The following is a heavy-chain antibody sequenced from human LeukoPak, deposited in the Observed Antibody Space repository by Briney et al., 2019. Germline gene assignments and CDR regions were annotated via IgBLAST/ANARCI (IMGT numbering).Heavy chain of an antibody. CDR1: GGSISSSSYY. J-gene: IGHJ4*02. V-gene: IGHV4-39*01. CDR2: IYYSGST. CDR3: ARHVTGVRYYYEEEEDY. Sequence: SETLSLTCTVSGGSISSSSYYWGWIRQPPGKGLEWIGSIYYSGSTYYNPSLKCRVTISVDTSENQFSLKLSSVTAADTAVYYCARHVTGVRYYYEEEEDYWGQGTRVTVSS. D-gene: IGHD3-22*01.